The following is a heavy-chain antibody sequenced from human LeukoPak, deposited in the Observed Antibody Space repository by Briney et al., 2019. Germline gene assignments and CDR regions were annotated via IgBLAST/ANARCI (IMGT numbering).Heavy chain of an antibody. V-gene: IGHV1-69*05. J-gene: IGHJ4*02. Sequence: GASVKVSCKASGGTFSSYAISWVRQAPGQGLEWMGGIIPIFGTANYAQKFQGRVTITTDESTSTAYMELSSLRSEDTAVYYCARGRSGWSLDYWGQGTLVAVSS. CDR3: ARGRSGWSLDY. CDR1: GGTFSSYA. CDR2: IIPIFGTA. D-gene: IGHD6-19*01.